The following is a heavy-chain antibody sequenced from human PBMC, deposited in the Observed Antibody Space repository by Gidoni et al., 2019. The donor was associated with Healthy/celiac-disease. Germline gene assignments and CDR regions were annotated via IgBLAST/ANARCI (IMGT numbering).Heavy chain of an antibody. CDR3: ARDLVQLWGDYYYYYGMDV. V-gene: IGHV3-66*01. D-gene: IGHD5-18*01. Sequence: EVQLVESGGGLVQPGGSLSLSCAASGFTVSSHYLSWVRQAPGKGLEWVSVIYSGGSTYYADSVKGRFTISRDNSKNTLYLQMNSLRAEDTAVYYCARDLVQLWGDYYYYYGMDVWGQGTTVTVSS. J-gene: IGHJ6*02. CDR1: GFTVSSHY. CDR2: IYSGGST.